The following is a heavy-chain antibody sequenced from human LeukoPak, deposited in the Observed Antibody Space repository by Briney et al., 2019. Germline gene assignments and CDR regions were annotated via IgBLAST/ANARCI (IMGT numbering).Heavy chain of an antibody. V-gene: IGHV4-39*01. CDR3: ARHGLRGASNGLFDY. CDR2: IYYSGST. J-gene: IGHJ4*02. Sequence: SETLSLTCTVSGGSISSSSYYWGWIRQPPGKGLEWIGSIYYSGSTYYNPSLKSRVTISVDTSKNQFSLKLSSVTAADTAVYYCARHGLRGASNGLFDYWGQGTLVTVSS. CDR1: GGSISSSSYY. D-gene: IGHD3-10*01.